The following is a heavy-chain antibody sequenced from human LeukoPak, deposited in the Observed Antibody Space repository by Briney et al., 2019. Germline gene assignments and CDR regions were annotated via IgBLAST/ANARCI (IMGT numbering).Heavy chain of an antibody. D-gene: IGHD3-10*01. V-gene: IGHV1-69*01. CDR2: IIPIFGTA. CDR1: GGTFSSYA. CDR3: ASDYYGSGSYKGY. J-gene: IGHJ4*02. Sequence: SVRVSCKASGGTFSSYAISWVRQAPGQGLEWMGGIIPIFGTANYAQKFQGRVTITADESTSTAYMELSSLRSEDTAVYYCASDYYGSGSYKGYWGQGTLVTVSS.